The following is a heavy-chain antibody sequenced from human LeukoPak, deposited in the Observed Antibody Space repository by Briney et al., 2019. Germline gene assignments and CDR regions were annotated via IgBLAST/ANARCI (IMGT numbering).Heavy chain of an antibody. Sequence: GESLKISCKGSGNRFSSYWIGWVRQMPGKGLEWMGIIYPGDSDTRYSPSFQGQVTISADKSISTAYLQWSSLKASDTAMYYCARLGGEWEAFYYYGMDVWGQGTTVTVSS. CDR1: GNRFSSYW. D-gene: IGHD1-26*01. CDR2: IYPGDSDT. CDR3: ARLGGEWEAFYYYGMDV. V-gene: IGHV5-51*01. J-gene: IGHJ6*02.